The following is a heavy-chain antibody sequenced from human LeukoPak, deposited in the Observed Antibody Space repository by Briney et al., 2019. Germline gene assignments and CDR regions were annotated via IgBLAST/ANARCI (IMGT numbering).Heavy chain of an antibody. Sequence: GESLKISCKGSGYSFTNYWIGWVRQMPGKGLEWMGFIYPRDSRTTYSPSFQGLVTISADRSISTAYIQWSSLKASDTAMYYCAKGGDGRDFLLYWGQGSLVTVS. V-gene: IGHV5-51*01. CDR3: AKGGDGRDFLLY. J-gene: IGHJ4*02. D-gene: IGHD5-24*01. CDR2: IYPRDSRT. CDR1: GYSFTNYW.